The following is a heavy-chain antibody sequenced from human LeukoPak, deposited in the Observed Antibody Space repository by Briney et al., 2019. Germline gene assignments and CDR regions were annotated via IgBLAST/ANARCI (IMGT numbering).Heavy chain of an antibody. J-gene: IGHJ4*02. CDR1: GYTFTGYY. V-gene: IGHV1-2*02. CDR2: INPNNGDT. D-gene: IGHD3-22*01. Sequence: ASVKVSCKASGYTFTGYYMHWVRQAPGQGLEWMGWINPNNGDTHYAQKFQGTVTMTRDTSISTAYMELSSLRSDDTAVYYCARDPLDSSGYFVPFDYWGQGTLVTVSS. CDR3: ARDPLDSSGYFVPFDY.